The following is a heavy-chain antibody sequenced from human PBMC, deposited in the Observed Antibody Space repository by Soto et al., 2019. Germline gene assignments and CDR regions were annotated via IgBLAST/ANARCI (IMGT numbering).Heavy chain of an antibody. CDR3: AKSHTTSGWYVPTDY. CDR2: IRWNSGSI. CDR1: GFTFGDYA. J-gene: IGHJ4*02. V-gene: IGHV3-9*01. Sequence: EVQLVESGGGLVQPGRSLRLSCAASGFTFGDYAMQWVRQAPGKGLEWVSAIRWNSGSIDYADSVKGRFTISRDNAKNSLYLQMNSLRAEDTALYYCAKSHTTSGWYVPTDYWGQGTRVTVSS. D-gene: IGHD6-19*01.